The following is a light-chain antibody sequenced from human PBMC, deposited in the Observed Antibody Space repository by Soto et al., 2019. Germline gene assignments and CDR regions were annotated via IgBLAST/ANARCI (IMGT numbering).Light chain of an antibody. V-gene: IGLV2-14*03. CDR1: SSDVGGYNS. CDR2: NVY. Sequence: QSALTQPASVSGSPGQSITISCTGTSSDVGGYNSVSWYQHHPGKAPKLMIYNVYIRPSGVFHRFSGSKSGSTASLTISGLQAEDEADYYCSSYTYSSTYLFRTGTKVTVL. J-gene: IGLJ1*01. CDR3: SSYTYSSTYL.